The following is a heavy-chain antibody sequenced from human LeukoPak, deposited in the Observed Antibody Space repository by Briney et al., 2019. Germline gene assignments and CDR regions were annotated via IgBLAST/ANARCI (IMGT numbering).Heavy chain of an antibody. Sequence: PGRSLRLSCAASGFTFDDYAMHWVRQAPGKGLEWVSGISWNNGSIGYADSVKGRFTISRDNAKNSLYLQMNSLRAEDTALYYCAKDSHESAWALRRFDYWGQGTLVTVSS. D-gene: IGHD3-16*01. CDR3: AKDSHESAWALRRFDY. V-gene: IGHV3-9*01. J-gene: IGHJ4*02. CDR2: ISWNNGSI. CDR1: GFTFDDYA.